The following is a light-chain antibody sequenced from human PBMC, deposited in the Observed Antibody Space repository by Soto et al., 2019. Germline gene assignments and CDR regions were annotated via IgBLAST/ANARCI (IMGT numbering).Light chain of an antibody. Sequence: DLQMTQSPSTLSASVGDRVTITCRASQSISSWLAWYQQKPGKAPKLLIYKASSLESGVPSRFSGSGSGTEFTLTISSLQPDDFASYYCQQYHSYSRTFGQGTKVEIK. CDR1: QSISSW. CDR3: QQYHSYSRT. V-gene: IGKV1-5*03. CDR2: KAS. J-gene: IGKJ1*01.